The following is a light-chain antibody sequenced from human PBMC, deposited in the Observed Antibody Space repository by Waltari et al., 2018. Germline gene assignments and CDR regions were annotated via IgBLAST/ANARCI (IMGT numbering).Light chain of an antibody. CDR3: QTWGGTTSYV. CDR2: EDR. J-gene: IGLJ1*01. Sequence: SYELTQPHSLSVSPGQTASITCSGDGLADKYASWYQHKAGQSPVLVIYEDRRRPSEIPARFSASNSGTIATLTITGTQPMDEADYYCQTWGGTTSYVFGTGTRVTVL. CDR1: GLADKY. V-gene: IGLV3-1*01.